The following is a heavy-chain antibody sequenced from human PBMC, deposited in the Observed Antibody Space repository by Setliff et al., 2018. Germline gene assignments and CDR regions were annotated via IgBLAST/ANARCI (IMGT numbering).Heavy chain of an antibody. D-gene: IGHD5-12*01. J-gene: IGHJ4*02. V-gene: IGHV4-59*01. CDR1: GDSIFDNY. CDR2: ISYTGST. Sequence: SETLSLTCSVSGDSIFDNYWSWIRQSPGRGLEWIAYISYTGSTNQNPSLKSRVTISVDTSKNQFSLKMSSMTAADTAVYYCARFLNPRDGYQNSPGFDFWGQGTLVTVSS. CDR3: ARFLNPRDGYQNSPGFDF.